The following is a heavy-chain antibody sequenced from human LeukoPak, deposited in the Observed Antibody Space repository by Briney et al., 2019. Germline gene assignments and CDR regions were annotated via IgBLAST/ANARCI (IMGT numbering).Heavy chain of an antibody. CDR2: ISGSGGST. V-gene: IGHV3-23*01. J-gene: IGHJ3*02. D-gene: IGHD3-3*01. CDR3: AKDLRAGYDFWSGYYAFDI. Sequence: GGSLRLSCAASGFTFSSYAMSWVRQAPGKGLEWVSAISGSGGSTYYADSVKGRFTISRDNSKNTLYLQMNSLRAEDTAVYYCAKDLRAGYDFWSGYYAFDIWGQGTMGTVSS. CDR1: GFTFSSYA.